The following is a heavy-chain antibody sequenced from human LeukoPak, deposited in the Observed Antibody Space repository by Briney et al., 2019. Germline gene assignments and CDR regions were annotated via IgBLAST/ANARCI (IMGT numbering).Heavy chain of an antibody. CDR2: IRSNTFGGTT. CDR1: GFTFGEYA. Sequence: GGSLRLSCTTSGFTFGEYAMSWVRQAPGKGLEWVGFIRSNTFGGTTEYAASVKGRFTISRDDSKSIDYLQMHSLKTEDTAVYYFTSVVRGVISWGYFYYYLDVWGKGTTVTISS. D-gene: IGHD3-10*02. V-gene: IGHV3-49*04. CDR3: TSVVRGVISWGYFYYYLDV. J-gene: IGHJ6*03.